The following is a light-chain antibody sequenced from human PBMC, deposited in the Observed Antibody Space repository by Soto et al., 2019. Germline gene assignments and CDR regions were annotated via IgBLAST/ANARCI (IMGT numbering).Light chain of an antibody. CDR2: DAS. CDR3: QQYNSYST. CDR1: QSISRW. V-gene: IGKV1-5*01. J-gene: IGKJ1*01. Sequence: MTQSPYTLYASAAAIVGITCRASQSISRWLAWYQQKPGKAPKLLIHDASSLESGVPSRFSGSGSGTEFTLTISSLQPDDFATYYCQQYNSYSTFGQGTKVDIK.